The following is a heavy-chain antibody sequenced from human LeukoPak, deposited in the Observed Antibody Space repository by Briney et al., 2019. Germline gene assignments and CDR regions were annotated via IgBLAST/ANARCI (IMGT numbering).Heavy chain of an antibody. V-gene: IGHV3-74*01. Sequence: PGGSLRLSCAASVFTFSSYWMHWVRQTPGKGLVWVSRVNSDESSTPYADSVKGRFTISRDNAKNTLYLQMNSLSAEDTAVYYCARGARGNNFFDYWGQGTVVTVSS. CDR1: VFTFSSYW. D-gene: IGHD1-26*01. J-gene: IGHJ4*02. CDR3: ARGARGNNFFDY. CDR2: VNSDESST.